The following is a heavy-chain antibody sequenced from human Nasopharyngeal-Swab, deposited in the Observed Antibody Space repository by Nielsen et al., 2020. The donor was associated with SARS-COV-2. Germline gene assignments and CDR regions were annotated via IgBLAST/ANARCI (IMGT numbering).Heavy chain of an antibody. J-gene: IGHJ4*02. CDR3: AKQKVVAGTVFDY. CDR2: ISYDGSSK. CDR1: GFTFSRYV. Sequence: GESLKISCAASGFTFSRYVMHWVRQAPGKGLEWVAVISYDGSSKYYADSVKGRFTISRDNSKTTLYLQMNSLRAEDTAVYYCAKQKVVAGTVFDYWGQGTLVTVSS. D-gene: IGHD6-19*01. V-gene: IGHV3-30*18.